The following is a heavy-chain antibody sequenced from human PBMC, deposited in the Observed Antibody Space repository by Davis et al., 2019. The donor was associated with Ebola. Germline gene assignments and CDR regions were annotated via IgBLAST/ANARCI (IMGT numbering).Heavy chain of an antibody. J-gene: IGHJ2*01. CDR2: IYPSDSDV. V-gene: IGHV5-51*01. CDR3: ARRIVVAHWYFDL. Sequence: GESLKISCRGSGYSFTSYWVGWVRQMPGKGLEWMGIIYPSDSDVKYSPSFHGLVTISADKSISTAYLQWSSLKASDTAMYYCARRIVVAHWYFDLWGRGTLVTVSS. CDR1: GYSFTSYW. D-gene: IGHD3-22*01.